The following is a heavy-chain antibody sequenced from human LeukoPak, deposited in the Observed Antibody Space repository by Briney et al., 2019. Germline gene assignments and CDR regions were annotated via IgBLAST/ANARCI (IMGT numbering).Heavy chain of an antibody. CDR3: AKCSTSAYTTGWCNWIDP. J-gene: IGHJ5*02. CDR2: TVSRGTT. V-gene: IGHV3-23*01. CDR1: GFTFTSDA. Sequence: GGSLRLSCVASGFTFTSDAMNWVRQAPGKGLEWVSSTVSRGTTQYADSVKGRFTVSRDTSRNTLYLQMNSLRADDTAVYYCAKCSTSAYTTGWCNWIDPWGQGTLVTVSS. D-gene: IGHD6-19*01.